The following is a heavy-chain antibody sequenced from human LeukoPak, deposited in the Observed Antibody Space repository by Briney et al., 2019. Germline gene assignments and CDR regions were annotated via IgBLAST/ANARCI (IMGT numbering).Heavy chain of an antibody. CDR1: GGSISTSRPY. J-gene: IGHJ4*02. D-gene: IGHD3-3*01. CDR3: ARPRTRGSGPITIFGVVIHPIDY. V-gene: IGHV4-39*01. CDR2: IFYIGTT. Sequence: PSETLSLTCAVSGGSISTSRPYWGWIRQPPGKGLEWIGSIFYIGTTYYNPSLKGRVTISVDTSKNQFSLKLSSVTAADTAVYYCARPRTRGSGPITIFGVVIHPIDYWGQGTLVTVSS.